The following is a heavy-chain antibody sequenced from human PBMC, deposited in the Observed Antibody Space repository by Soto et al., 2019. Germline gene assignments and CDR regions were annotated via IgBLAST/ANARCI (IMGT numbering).Heavy chain of an antibody. CDR2: IDYSGTT. CDR3: ARMEIQGPIDY. D-gene: IGHD3-3*01. CDR1: GYSIGSSNW. V-gene: IGHV4-28*01. J-gene: IGHJ4*02. Sequence: QVQLQESGPGLVKPSDTLSLTCAVSGYSIGSSNWWGWIRQPPVQGLEWVGYIDYSGTTYYNPSLTSRVPMSVDTSKNQFSLKLTSVPAVDTAVYYCARMEIQGPIDYWGQGTLVTVSS.